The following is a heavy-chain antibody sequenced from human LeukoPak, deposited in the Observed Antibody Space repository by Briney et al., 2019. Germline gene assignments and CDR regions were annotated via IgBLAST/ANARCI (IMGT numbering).Heavy chain of an antibody. CDR2: SSGYSDNK. V-gene: IGHV1-18*01. CDR1: GYTFISYG. Sequence: APVKVSCKSYGYTFISYGITWVRQTPGQGLEWMGWSSGYSDNKYYAQKFQGRITMTTETSTNTAYMELRSLRSDDTARYYCARDSFTMVRGMSPDYWGHGTLVTVSS. J-gene: IGHJ4*01. D-gene: IGHD3-10*01. CDR3: ARDSFTMVRGMSPDY.